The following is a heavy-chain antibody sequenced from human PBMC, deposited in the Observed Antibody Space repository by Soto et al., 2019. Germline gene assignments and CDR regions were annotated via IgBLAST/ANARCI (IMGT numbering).Heavy chain of an antibody. V-gene: IGHV4-61*08. Sequence: SETLCVTCSVAGDYSSGSDYYWSWIRKPPGKGLEWIGYMYNTGSTIYNPSLKSRVTISVDTSKNQFSLKLNSVTAADTAVYYCARDLWGYCGADCYPLDVWGQGTTVTVSS. CDR2: MYNTGST. J-gene: IGHJ6*02. CDR1: GDYSSGSDYY. D-gene: IGHD2-21*02. CDR3: ARDLWGYCGADCYPLDV.